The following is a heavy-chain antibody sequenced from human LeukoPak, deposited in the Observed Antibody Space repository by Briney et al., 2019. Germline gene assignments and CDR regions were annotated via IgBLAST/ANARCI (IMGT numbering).Heavy chain of an antibody. CDR3: ARREYYDILTGVGGY. Sequence: GGSLRLSCAASGFTFSSYAMSWVRQAPGKGLEWVSAISGSGGSTCYADSVKGRFTISRDNSKNTLYLQMNSLRAEDTAVYYCARREYYDILTGVGGYWGQGTLVTVSS. D-gene: IGHD3-9*01. V-gene: IGHV3-23*01. CDR1: GFTFSSYA. J-gene: IGHJ4*02. CDR2: ISGSGGST.